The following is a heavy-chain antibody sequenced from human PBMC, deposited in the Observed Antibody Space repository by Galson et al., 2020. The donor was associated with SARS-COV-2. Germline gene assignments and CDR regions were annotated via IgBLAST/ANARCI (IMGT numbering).Heavy chain of an antibody. CDR1: GFTFSSYW. CDR3: ASSGRGMYSSSWYPY. Sequence: GGSLRLSCAASGFTFSSYWMSWVRQAPGKGLEWVANIKQDGSEKYYVDSVKGRFTISRDNAKNSLYLQMNSLRAEDTAVYYCASSGRGMYSSSWYPYWGQGTLVTVSS. D-gene: IGHD6-13*01. V-gene: IGHV3-7*01. CDR2: IKQDGSEK. J-gene: IGHJ4*02.